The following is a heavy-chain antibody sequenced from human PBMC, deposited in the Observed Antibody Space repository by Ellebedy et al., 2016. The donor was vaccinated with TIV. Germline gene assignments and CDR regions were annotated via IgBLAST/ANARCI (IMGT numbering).Heavy chain of an antibody. CDR3: ARAGSYRFDY. Sequence: PGGSLRLSCAASGFTFSPYAMAWVRQAPGKGLEWVSGIVGSGAQKYADSVKGRFTISRDNAKNTLYLQMNSLRLEDTGVYFCARAGSYRFDYWGPGSLVTVSS. CDR1: GFTFSPYA. V-gene: IGHV3-23*01. CDR2: IVGSGA. D-gene: IGHD1-26*01. J-gene: IGHJ4*02.